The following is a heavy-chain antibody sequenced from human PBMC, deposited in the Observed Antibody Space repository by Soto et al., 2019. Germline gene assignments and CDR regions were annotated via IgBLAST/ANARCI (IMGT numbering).Heavy chain of an antibody. V-gene: IGHV3-49*03. CDR3: TRLLLRYPNIPDYYYYYGMDV. J-gene: IGHJ6*02. CDR1: GFTFGDYA. CDR2: IRSKAYGGTT. Sequence: PGGSLRLSCTASGFTFGDYAMSWFRQAPGKGLEWVGFIRSKAYGGTTEYAASVKGRFTISRDDSKSIAYLQMNSLKTEDTAVYYCTRLLLRYPNIPDYYYYYGMDVWGQGTTVTVSS. D-gene: IGHD3-9*01.